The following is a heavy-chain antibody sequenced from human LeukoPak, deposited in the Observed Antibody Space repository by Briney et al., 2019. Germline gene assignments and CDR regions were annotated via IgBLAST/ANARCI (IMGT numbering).Heavy chain of an antibody. CDR1: GFTFSSYW. Sequence: GGSLRLSCAASGFTFSSYWMSWVRQAPGKGLEWAANIKQDGSEKYYVDFVKGRFTISRDNAKNSLYLQMNSLRAEDTAVYYCARDSYGDPITTYYFDYWGQGTLVTVSS. D-gene: IGHD4-17*01. CDR2: IKQDGSEK. V-gene: IGHV3-7*01. CDR3: ARDSYGDPITTYYFDY. J-gene: IGHJ4*02.